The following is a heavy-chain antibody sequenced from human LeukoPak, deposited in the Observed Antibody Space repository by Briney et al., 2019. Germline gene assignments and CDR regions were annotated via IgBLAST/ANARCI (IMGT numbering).Heavy chain of an antibody. Sequence: GGSLRLSCAASGFTFSSYWMNWARQAPGKGLEWVASINHNGNVNYYVDSVKGRITISRDNAKDSLYLQMSNLRAEDTAVYFCARGGGLDVWGQGATVTVSS. J-gene: IGHJ6*02. CDR1: GFTFSSYW. V-gene: IGHV3-7*03. D-gene: IGHD3-16*01. CDR2: INHNGNVN. CDR3: ARGGGLDV.